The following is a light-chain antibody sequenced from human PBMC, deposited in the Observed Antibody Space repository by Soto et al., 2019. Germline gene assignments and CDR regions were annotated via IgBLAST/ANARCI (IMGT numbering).Light chain of an antibody. J-gene: IGKJ4*01. V-gene: IGKV3-15*01. Sequence: EIVMTQSPATLSVSPGERATLSCRASQSVSSNLAWFQQKPGQAPRLLIYGTSTRATGIPARFSGSGSGTEFTLIISSLQSEDFAVYYCQQYHNWPLTFGGGTKVDIK. CDR2: GTS. CDR1: QSVSSN. CDR3: QQYHNWPLT.